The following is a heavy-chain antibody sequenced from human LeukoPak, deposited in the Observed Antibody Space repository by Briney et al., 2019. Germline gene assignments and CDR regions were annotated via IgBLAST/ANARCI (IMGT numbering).Heavy chain of an antibody. Sequence: SSETLSLTCTVSGGSISSGSYYWSWIRQPAGKGLEWIGHIYNSGNTNYNPSLKSRVTISVDTSKNQFSLNLSSVTAADTAVYYCARLTPTTLSLYYYYMDVWGKGTTVTVSS. CDR2: IYNSGNT. J-gene: IGHJ6*03. CDR1: GGSISSGSYY. V-gene: IGHV4-61*09. D-gene: IGHD2/OR15-2a*01. CDR3: ARLTPTTLSLYYYYMDV.